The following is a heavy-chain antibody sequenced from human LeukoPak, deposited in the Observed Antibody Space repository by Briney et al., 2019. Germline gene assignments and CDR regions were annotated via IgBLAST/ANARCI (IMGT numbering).Heavy chain of an antibody. V-gene: IGHV3-48*04. J-gene: IGHJ4*02. Sequence: GGSLRLSCAASGFIFSSYSMNWVRQAPGKGLEWVSYISSSSTTIYHADSVKGRFTISRDNGKNSLYLQMNSLRAEDTAVYYCAREVRNAFDYWGQGTLVTVSS. D-gene: IGHD1-14*01. CDR1: GFIFSSYS. CDR3: AREVRNAFDY. CDR2: ISSSSTTI.